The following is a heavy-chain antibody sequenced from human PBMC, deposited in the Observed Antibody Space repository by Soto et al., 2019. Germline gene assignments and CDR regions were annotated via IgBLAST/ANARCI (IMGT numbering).Heavy chain of an antibody. J-gene: IGHJ3*01. Sequence: SETLSLTCAVSGGSINNSWWSWIRQSPDKGLEWLGYVYYDGNPTYSPSFRSRVTISVDTSRNQFSLKLTSVTAADTAFYYCVRTLPAGSGDVWGQGTMVTVSS. V-gene: IGHV4-59*12. CDR2: VYYDGNP. CDR3: VRTLPAGSGDV. CDR1: GGSINNSW.